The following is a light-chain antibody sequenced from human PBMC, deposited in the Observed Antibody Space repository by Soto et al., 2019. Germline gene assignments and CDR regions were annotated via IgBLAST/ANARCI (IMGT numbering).Light chain of an antibody. CDR1: QSLVSSDGNTY. CDR3: MQAAQWPRT. Sequence: DVVMTQSPLSLPVTLGQPASISCRSSQSLVSSDGNTYLNWFHQRPGQSPRRLIYKVSNRDSGVPDRFSGSGSGTEFTLTISRVEAEDAGVYYCMQAAQWPRTFGPGTKVDIK. CDR2: KVS. J-gene: IGKJ3*01. V-gene: IGKV2-30*01.